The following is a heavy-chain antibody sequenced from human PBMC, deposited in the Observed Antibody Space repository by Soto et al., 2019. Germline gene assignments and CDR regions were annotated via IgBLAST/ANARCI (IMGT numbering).Heavy chain of an antibody. D-gene: IGHD6-19*01. CDR2: ISGGGTSI. CDR3: ATPIEDSSSGNYYFDV. J-gene: IGHJ2*01. V-gene: IGHV3-48*03. Sequence: EMQLAESGGGLVQPGGSLRLSCAASGFTFRSHEMNWVRQAPGKGPEWLSYISGGGTSIYYADSVKGRFTISRDNARNSLYLQMNSLRDEDSAIYYCATPIEDSSSGNYYFDVWGRGTLVTVSS. CDR1: GFTFRSHE.